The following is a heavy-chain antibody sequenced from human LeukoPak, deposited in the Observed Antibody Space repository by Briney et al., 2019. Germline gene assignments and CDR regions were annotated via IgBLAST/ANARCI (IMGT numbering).Heavy chain of an antibody. CDR3: AREVHYYGSGTYFFWFDP. J-gene: IGHJ5*02. V-gene: IGHV4-59*01. CDR2: THYNGRN. CDR1: GGSISSYY. Sequence: TSETLSLTCTVSGGSISSYYWSWIRQPPGKGLEWIGYTHYNGRNDYNPSIKSRVTMSVDTSKNQFSLRLSSVTAADTAVYYCAREVHYYGSGTYFFWFDPWGQGTLVTVSS. D-gene: IGHD3-10*01.